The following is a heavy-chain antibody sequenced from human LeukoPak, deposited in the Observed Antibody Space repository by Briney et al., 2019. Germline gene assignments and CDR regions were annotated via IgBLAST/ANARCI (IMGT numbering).Heavy chain of an antibody. CDR3: ARGNYGGNAGDAFDI. D-gene: IGHD4-23*01. CDR1: GGSISPYS. J-gene: IGHJ3*02. Sequence: KPSETLSLTCTVSGGSISPYSWSWIRQPPGKGLEWIDFFYYRGSTNYNPSLKSRVTISVDTSKNQFSLKLSSVTAADTAVYYCARGNYGGNAGDAFDIWGQGTMVTVSS. V-gene: IGHV4-59*13. CDR2: FYYRGST.